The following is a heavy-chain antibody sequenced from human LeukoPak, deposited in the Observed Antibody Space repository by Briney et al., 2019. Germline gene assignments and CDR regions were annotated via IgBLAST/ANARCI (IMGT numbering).Heavy chain of an antibody. V-gene: IGHV1-69-2*01. CDR3: ATGRKDGVVIFRYYYYMDV. D-gene: IGHD3-3*01. CDR1: GYTFTDYY. CDR2: VDPEDGET. J-gene: IGHJ6*03. Sequence: ATVKISCKASGYTFTDYYMHWVQQAPGKGLEWMGRVDPEDGETIYAEKFQGRVTITADTSTDTAYMELSSLRSEDTAVYYCATGRKDGVVIFRYYYYMDVWGKGTMVTVSS.